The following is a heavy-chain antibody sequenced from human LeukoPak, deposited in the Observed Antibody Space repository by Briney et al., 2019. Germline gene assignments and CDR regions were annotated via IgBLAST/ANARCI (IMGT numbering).Heavy chain of an antibody. CDR1: GFTFSNYA. V-gene: IGHV3-23*01. D-gene: IGHD3-9*01. CDR3: AKWGDYDVLTGYYVSDY. J-gene: IGHJ4*02. CDR2: ITGSGGNT. Sequence: PGASLRLSCAASGFTFSNYAMSWVRQAPGEGLEWVSAITGSGGNTYYAESVKGRFTISRDNSKNTVFLQMNSLRAEDTAVYYCAKWGDYDVLTGYYVSDYWGQGTLVTVSS.